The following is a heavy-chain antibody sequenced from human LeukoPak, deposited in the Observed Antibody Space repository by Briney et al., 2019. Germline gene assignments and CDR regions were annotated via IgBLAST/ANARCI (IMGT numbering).Heavy chain of an antibody. J-gene: IGHJ4*02. V-gene: IGHV4-34*01. Sequence: SETLSLTSALYGGSFSGYYWSWIRQPPGKGLEWIGEINHSGSTNYNPSLKSRVTISVDTSKNQFSLKLSSVTAADTAVYYCARGPNLLRYFDWFPDYWGQGTLVTVSS. CDR3: ARGPNLLRYFDWFPDY. CDR2: INHSGST. CDR1: GGSFSGYY. D-gene: IGHD3-9*01.